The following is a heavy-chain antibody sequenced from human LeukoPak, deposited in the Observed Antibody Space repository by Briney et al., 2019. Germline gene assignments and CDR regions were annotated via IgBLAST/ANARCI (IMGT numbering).Heavy chain of an antibody. Sequence: PGGSLRLSCAASGFTFDDYGMSWVRHAPGKGLEWVSGINWNGGSTGYADSVKGRFTISRDNAKNSLYLQMNSLRAEGTAVYYCARGLSPYYYYYMDVWGKGTTVTVSS. V-gene: IGHV3-20*04. CDR3: ARGLSPYYYYYMDV. CDR2: INWNGGST. CDR1: GFTFDDYG. J-gene: IGHJ6*03.